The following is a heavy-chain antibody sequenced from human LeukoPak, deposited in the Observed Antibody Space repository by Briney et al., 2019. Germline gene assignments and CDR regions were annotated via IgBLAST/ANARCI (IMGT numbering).Heavy chain of an antibody. CDR3: ARDAKYCTNGVCYTRFDY. J-gene: IGHJ4*02. V-gene: IGHV3-7*01. CDR1: GFTFTSHW. D-gene: IGHD2-8*01. CDR2: MNLDGSEK. Sequence: GGSLRLSCAASGFTFTSHWMSWVRQAPGKGLEWVARMNLDGSEKYYVDSVKGRFTISRDNAKTSLYLEMNSLRAEDTAVYYCARDAKYCTNGVCYTRFDYWGQGTLVTVSS.